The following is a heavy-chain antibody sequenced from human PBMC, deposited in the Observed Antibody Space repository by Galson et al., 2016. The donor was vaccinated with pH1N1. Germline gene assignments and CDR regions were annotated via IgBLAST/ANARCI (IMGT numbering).Heavy chain of an antibody. CDR3: ARVDSSKWQRGWLDP. Sequence: QSGAEVKKPGASVKVSCKASGYTLTNYAMNWVRQAPGQGLEYIGFINTNTGNPTYAQGFTGRFVFSLDASVNTAYLQISSLKAEDTAVYYCARVDSSKWQRGWLDPWGQGTLVTVSS. V-gene: IGHV7-4-1*02. J-gene: IGHJ5*02. CDR2: INTNTGNP. CDR1: GYTLTNYA. D-gene: IGHD6-13*01.